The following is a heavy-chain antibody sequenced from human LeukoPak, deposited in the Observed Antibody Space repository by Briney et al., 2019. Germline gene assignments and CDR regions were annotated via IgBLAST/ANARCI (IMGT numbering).Heavy chain of an antibody. V-gene: IGHV3-48*03. Sequence: PGRSLRLSCAASGFTFSSYEMNWVRQDPGKGLEWVSYISSSGSTIYYADSVNGRFTISRDNAKNTLYLQMNSLRAEDTAVYFCTRGKSLQAAAGTDNFDYWGQGTLVTVSS. CDR2: ISSSGSTI. D-gene: IGHD6-13*01. CDR3: TRGKSLQAAAGTDNFDY. CDR1: GFTFSSYE. J-gene: IGHJ4*02.